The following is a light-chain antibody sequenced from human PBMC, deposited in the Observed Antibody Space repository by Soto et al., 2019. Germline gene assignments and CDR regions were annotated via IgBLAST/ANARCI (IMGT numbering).Light chain of an antibody. CDR3: AAWDDSLSGPV. CDR1: TSNIGSNY. CDR2: MNN. J-gene: IGLJ2*01. Sequence: QSVLTQPPSASGTPGQRVTISCSGSTSNIGSNYVYWYQQLPGTAPKLLIYMNNQWPSGVPDRFSGSKPGTSASLAISGLRSEDEADYYCAAWDDSLSGPVFGGGTKVTVL. V-gene: IGLV1-47*01.